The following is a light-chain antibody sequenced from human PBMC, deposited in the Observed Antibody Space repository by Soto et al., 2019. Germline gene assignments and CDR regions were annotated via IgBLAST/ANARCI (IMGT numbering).Light chain of an antibody. CDR3: SSYTSSGTPYV. V-gene: IGLV2-14*01. CDR2: EVS. CDR1: SSDVGGYNY. J-gene: IGLJ1*01. Sequence: QSALTQPASVSGSPGQSITISCTGTSSDVGGYNYVSWYQQHPGKAPKLMIYEVSNRPSGVSNRFSGSKSGNAASLTISGLQAEDEVDYYCSSYTSSGTPYVFGTGTKVTVL.